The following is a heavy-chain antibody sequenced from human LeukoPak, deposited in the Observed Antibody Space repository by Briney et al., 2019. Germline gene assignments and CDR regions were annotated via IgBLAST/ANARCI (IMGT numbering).Heavy chain of an antibody. D-gene: IGHD5-18*01. J-gene: IGHJ4*02. CDR2: IYYTGST. CDR1: SGSISSSSYY. Sequence: SETLSLTCTVSSGSISSSSYYWGWIRQPPGKGLEWIGSIYYTGSTYYNPSLKSRVTISVDTSKNQFSLKLSSVTAADTAVYYCASEHGYSYGYFYYFDFWGQVTLVTVSS. V-gene: IGHV4-39*07. CDR3: ASEHGYSYGYFYYFDF.